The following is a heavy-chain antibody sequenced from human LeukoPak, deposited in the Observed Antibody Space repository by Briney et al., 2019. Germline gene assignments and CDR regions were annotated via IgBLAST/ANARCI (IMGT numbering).Heavy chain of an antibody. V-gene: IGHV3-21*01. Sequence: GGSLRLSCAASGFTFSSYSMNWVRQAPGKGLEWVSSISSSSSYIYYADSVKGRFTISRDNAKNSLYLQMNSLRAEDTAVYYCARDCSPGGENCYWGQGTLVTVSS. CDR1: GFTFSSYS. CDR2: ISSSSSYI. D-gene: IGHD2-21*01. J-gene: IGHJ4*02. CDR3: ARDCSPGGENCY.